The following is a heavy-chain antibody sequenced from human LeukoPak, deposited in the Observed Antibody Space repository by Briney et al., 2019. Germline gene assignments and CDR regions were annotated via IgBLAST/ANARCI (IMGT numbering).Heavy chain of an antibody. J-gene: IGHJ4*02. V-gene: IGHV4-59*01. CDR1: GGSISSYY. Sequence: SETLSLTCTVSGGSISSYYWSWIRQPPGKGLEWIGYIYYSGSTNYNPSLKSRVTISVDTSKNQFTLKLSSVTAADTAAYYCALAGNYNIPHWGQGALVTVSS. CDR3: ALAGNYNIPH. D-gene: IGHD3-9*01. CDR2: IYYSGST.